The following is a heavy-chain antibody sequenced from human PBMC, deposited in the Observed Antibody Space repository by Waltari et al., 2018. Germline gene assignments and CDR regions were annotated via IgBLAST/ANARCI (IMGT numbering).Heavy chain of an antibody. CDR2: IIPRVNPP. Sequence: QLVQSGAEVKKTGSSVIVSCKASGGTFNSFALSWVRQAPGQGLEWMGGIIPRVNPPTDARKVQGRRTVTADESTSTAYMELNSLRSEDSALYYCATRIPSDHSGSFYYYGMDGWGQGTTVTVSS. J-gene: IGHJ6*02. V-gene: IGHV1-69*13. D-gene: IGHD6-6*01. CDR3: ATRIPSDHSGSFYYYGMDG. CDR1: GGTFNSFA.